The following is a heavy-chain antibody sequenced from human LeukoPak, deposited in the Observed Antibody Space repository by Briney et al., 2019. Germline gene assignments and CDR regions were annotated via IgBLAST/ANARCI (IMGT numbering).Heavy chain of an antibody. CDR1: GCTFSSYA. J-gene: IGHJ5*02. Sequence: ASVKVSCKASGCTFSSYAISWVRQAPGQGLEWMGGIIPICGTANYAEKFQGRVTITADESTSTVYMELSSLRSEDTAVYYCARGVVPAAIGRFDPWGQGTLVTVSS. CDR3: ARGVVPAAIGRFDP. V-gene: IGHV1-69*13. CDR2: IIPICGTA. D-gene: IGHD2-2*01.